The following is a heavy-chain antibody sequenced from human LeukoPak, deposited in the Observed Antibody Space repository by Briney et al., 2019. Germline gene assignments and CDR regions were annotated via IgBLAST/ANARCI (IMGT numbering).Heavy chain of an antibody. CDR3: ARGQDYDFWSGYYPFDY. V-gene: IGHV4-31*03. Sequence: SETLSLTCTVSGGSVSTANYYWGWIRQPPGKGLEWIGYIYYSGSTYYNPSLKSRVTISVDTSKNQFSLKLSSVTAADTAVYYCARGQDYDFWSGYYPFDYWGQGTLVTVSS. CDR1: GGSVSTANYY. D-gene: IGHD3-3*01. CDR2: IYYSGST. J-gene: IGHJ4*02.